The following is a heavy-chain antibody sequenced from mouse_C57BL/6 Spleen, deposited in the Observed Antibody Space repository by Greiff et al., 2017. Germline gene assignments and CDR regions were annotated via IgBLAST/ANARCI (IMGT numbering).Heavy chain of an antibody. V-gene: IGHV1-50*01. Sequence: QVQLQQPGAELVKPGASVKLSCKASGYTFTSYWMQWVKQRPGQGLEWIGEIDPSDSYTNYNQKFKGKATLTVDTSSSTAYMQLSSLTSEDTAVYYCARKIDGSSSDYWGQGATLTVSS. D-gene: IGHD1-1*01. CDR3: ARKIDGSSSDY. J-gene: IGHJ2*01. CDR1: GYTFTSYW. CDR2: IDPSDSYT.